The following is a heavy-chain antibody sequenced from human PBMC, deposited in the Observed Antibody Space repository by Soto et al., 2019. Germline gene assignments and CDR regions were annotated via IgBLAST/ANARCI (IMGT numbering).Heavy chain of an antibody. Sequence: PGGSLRVACTGSGFTFSDYYISSIRQAPGKGLEWISYSSNSGTFSRYADSVKGRFSISRDNTKNLLYLQMNSLRAEDTAVYYCARSGDNYNRLDYWGQGTPVTVSS. V-gene: IGHV3-11*06. CDR1: GFTFSDYY. CDR2: SSNSGTFS. D-gene: IGHD1-1*01. J-gene: IGHJ4*02. CDR3: ARSGDNYNRLDY.